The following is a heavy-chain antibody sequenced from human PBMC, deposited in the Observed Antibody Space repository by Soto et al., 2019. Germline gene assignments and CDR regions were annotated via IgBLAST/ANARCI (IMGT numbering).Heavy chain of an antibody. CDR3: AQDEGYNWQVKETDYGRDV. Sequence: QVQLVESGGGVVQPGRSLRLSCAASGFTFSSYGMHWVRQAPGKGLARVAVISYDGSNKYYADSVKGRFTISRDNSKNTLYLQMNRLRAEDTAVYYCAQDEGYNWQVKETDYGRDVWGQGTTVTVSS. CDR1: GFTFSSYG. J-gene: IGHJ6*02. CDR2: ISYDGSNK. V-gene: IGHV3-30*18. D-gene: IGHD1-20*01.